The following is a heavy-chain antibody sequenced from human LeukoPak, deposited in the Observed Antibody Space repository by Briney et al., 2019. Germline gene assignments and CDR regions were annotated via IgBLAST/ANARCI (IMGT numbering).Heavy chain of an antibody. CDR3: ARDQGNVDSSGYYLVGNAFDI. Sequence: SETLSLTCTVSGGSISNSSSYWGWIRQPPGKGLEWIGSIYYSGSTYYNPSLKSRVTISVDTSKNQFSLKLSSVTAADTAVYYCARDQGNVDSSGYYLVGNAFDIWGQGTMVTVSS. J-gene: IGHJ3*02. V-gene: IGHV4-39*07. D-gene: IGHD3-22*01. CDR2: IYYSGST. CDR1: GGSISNSSSY.